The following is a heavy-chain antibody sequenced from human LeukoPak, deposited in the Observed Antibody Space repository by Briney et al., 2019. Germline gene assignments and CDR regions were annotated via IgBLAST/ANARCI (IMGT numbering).Heavy chain of an antibody. CDR3: ARAGEQQPSLQAYYLH. V-gene: IGHV4-39*07. CDR2: IYYSGST. CDR1: GGSISSSSYY. Sequence: PSETLSLTCTASGGSISSSSYYWGWIRQPPGKGLEWIGSIYYSGSTYYNPSLKSRVTISVDTSKNQFSLKLSSVTAADTAVYYCARAGEQQPSLQAYYLHWGQGTLVTVSS. D-gene: IGHD6-13*01. J-gene: IGHJ4*02.